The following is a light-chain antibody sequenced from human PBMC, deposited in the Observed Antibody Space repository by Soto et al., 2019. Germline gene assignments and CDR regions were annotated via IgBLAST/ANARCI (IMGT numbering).Light chain of an antibody. CDR2: DVS. V-gene: IGLV2-8*01. J-gene: IGLJ1*01. Sequence: QSALTQPPSASGSPGQSVTISCTATSGDVGGYNYVSWYQQHPGKAPKLMIYDVSKRPSGVPDRFSGSKSGNTASLTVSGLQAEDEADYYCSSYAGSNNYVFGTGTKLTVL. CDR3: SSYAGSNNYV. CDR1: SGDVGGYNY.